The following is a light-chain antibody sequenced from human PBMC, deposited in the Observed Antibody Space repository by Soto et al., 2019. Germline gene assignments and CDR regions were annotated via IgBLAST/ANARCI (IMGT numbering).Light chain of an antibody. J-gene: IGKJ1*01. Sequence: DIPMTQSPSSLSASVGDSVTITCRASQSITNFLNWYQQKPGKAPRLLIYGASSLHSGVPSRFSGSGSGTDFTLTITSLQPEDVGTYYCQKTYSTPWTFGQGTKVEIK. CDR2: GAS. CDR1: QSITNF. V-gene: IGKV1-39*01. CDR3: QKTYSTPWT.